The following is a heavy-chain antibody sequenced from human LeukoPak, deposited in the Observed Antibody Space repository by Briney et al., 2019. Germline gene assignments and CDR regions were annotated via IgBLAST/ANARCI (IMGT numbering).Heavy chain of an antibody. CDR3: ARGGTIAARGGNWFDP. Sequence: ASVKASCKASGYTFTSYDINWVRQATGQGLEWMGWMNPNSGNTGYAQKFQGRVTMTRNTSISTAYMELSSLRSEDTAVYYCARGGTIAARGGNWFDPWGQGTLVTVSS. D-gene: IGHD6-6*01. CDR1: GYTFTSYD. CDR2: MNPNSGNT. J-gene: IGHJ5*02. V-gene: IGHV1-8*01.